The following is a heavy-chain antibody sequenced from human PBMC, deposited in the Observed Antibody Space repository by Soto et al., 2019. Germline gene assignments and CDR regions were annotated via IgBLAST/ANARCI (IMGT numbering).Heavy chain of an antibody. CDR2: ISPDGSEE. V-gene: IGHV3-7*01. CDR3: ARDFD. J-gene: IGHJ4*02. D-gene: IGHD3-3*01. CDR1: RFTFTSNW. Sequence: EVQLVESGGGLVQPGGSLRLSCAASRFTFTSNWMSWVRQAPGKGLEWVANISPDGSEEYYVDSVKSRFTISRDNAKDSLYLQMSSLRGEDTAVYYCARDFDWGQGTLVTVSS.